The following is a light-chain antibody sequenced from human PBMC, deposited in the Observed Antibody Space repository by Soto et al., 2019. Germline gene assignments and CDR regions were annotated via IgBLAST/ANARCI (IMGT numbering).Light chain of an antibody. CDR1: QGIRSW. J-gene: IGKJ4*01. V-gene: IGKV1D-12*01. Sequence: DIQMTQSPSSVSASVGDRVTITCRASQGIRSWLAWYQQKPGKAPKLLISSASTLQSGVPSRFSGSGSGTDFTLTISGLQTEDFATYYCQQSDTFPATFGGGTRVEIK. CDR2: SAS. CDR3: QQSDTFPAT.